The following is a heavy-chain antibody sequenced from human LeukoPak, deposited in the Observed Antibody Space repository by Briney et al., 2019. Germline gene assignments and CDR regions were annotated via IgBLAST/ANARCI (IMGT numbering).Heavy chain of an antibody. D-gene: IGHD3-3*01. CDR1: GFSFISYW. Sequence: GGSLRLSRAASGFSFISYWMTWVRQAPGKGLEWVANIKQDGNEKYYVDSVKGRFTISRDNAKNSLYLQMDSLRAEDTAVYYCARGSTIFGMIRYYMDVWGKGTTVTVSS. CDR3: ARGSTIFGMIRYYMDV. J-gene: IGHJ6*03. CDR2: IKQDGNEK. V-gene: IGHV3-7*01.